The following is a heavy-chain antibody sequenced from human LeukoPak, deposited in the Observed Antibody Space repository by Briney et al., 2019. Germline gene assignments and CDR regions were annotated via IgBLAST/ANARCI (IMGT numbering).Heavy chain of an antibody. Sequence: SETLSLTCAVYGGSFSGYSWSWIRQPPGKGLEWIGYIYHSGSTYYNPSLKSRVTISVDRSKNQFSLKLSSVTAADTAVYYCARVQYYYDSSGYKEIYYFDYWGQGTLVTVSS. CDR3: ARVQYYYDSSGYKEIYYFDY. V-gene: IGHV4-30-2*01. J-gene: IGHJ4*02. CDR2: IYHSGST. CDR1: GGSFSGYS. D-gene: IGHD3-22*01.